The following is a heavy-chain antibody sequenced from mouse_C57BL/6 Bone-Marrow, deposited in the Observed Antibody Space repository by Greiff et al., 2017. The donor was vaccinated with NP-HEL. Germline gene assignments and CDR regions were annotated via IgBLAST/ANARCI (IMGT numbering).Heavy chain of an antibody. D-gene: IGHD2-5*01. CDR3: ARHYYSNYFDY. CDR2: ISSGGSYT. J-gene: IGHJ2*01. CDR1: GFTFSSYG. Sequence: EVQGVESGGDLVKPGGSLKLSCAASGFTFSSYGMSWVRPTPDKRLEWVATISSGGSYTYYPDSVKGRFTISRDNAKNTLYLQMSSLKSEDTAMYYCARHYYSNYFDYWGQGTTLTVSS. V-gene: IGHV5-6*01.